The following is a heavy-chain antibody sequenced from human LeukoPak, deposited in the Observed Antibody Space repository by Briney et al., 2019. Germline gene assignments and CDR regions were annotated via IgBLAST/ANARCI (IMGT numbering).Heavy chain of an antibody. D-gene: IGHD3-22*01. CDR2: ISAYNGNT. CDR1: GYTFAGYY. Sequence: ASVKVSCKASGYTFAGYYMHWVRQAPGQGLEWMGWISAYNGNTNYAQKLQGRVTMTTDTSTSTAYMELRSLRSDDTAVYYCARDAITMIVVVRTSPFDYWGQGTLVTVSS. CDR3: ARDAITMIVVVRTSPFDY. J-gene: IGHJ4*02. V-gene: IGHV1-18*04.